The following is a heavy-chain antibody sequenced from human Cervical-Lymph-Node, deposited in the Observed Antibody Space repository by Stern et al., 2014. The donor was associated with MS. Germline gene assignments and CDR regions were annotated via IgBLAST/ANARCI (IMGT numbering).Heavy chain of an antibody. Sequence: EVQLVESGGGLVKPGASLSLSCEASGFTLSSYSVNWVRQAPGKGLEWVSSISSTSRYIVYADSVKGRFPIARDNAKNSLYLQMNSLRVEDAAVYYCARDNWNDWRYGMDVWGQGTTVTVSS. J-gene: IGHJ6*02. D-gene: IGHD1-1*01. CDR3: ARDNWNDWRYGMDV. CDR2: ISSTSRYI. CDR1: GFTLSSYS. V-gene: IGHV3-21*01.